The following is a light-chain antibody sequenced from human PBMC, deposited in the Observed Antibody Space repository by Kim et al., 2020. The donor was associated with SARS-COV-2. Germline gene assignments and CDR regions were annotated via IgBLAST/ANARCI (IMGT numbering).Light chain of an antibody. V-gene: IGKV1-27*01. Sequence: DVQMTQSPSSLSASVGDRVTITCRASQDTSNYLAWYQQKPGKVPKLLIYAASTLHSGVPSRFSGSGSGTDFTLTISGLQPEDVGTYYCQKYNNAPFTFGHGTKVDIK. CDR1: QDTSNY. J-gene: IGKJ3*01. CDR2: AAS. CDR3: QKYNNAPFT.